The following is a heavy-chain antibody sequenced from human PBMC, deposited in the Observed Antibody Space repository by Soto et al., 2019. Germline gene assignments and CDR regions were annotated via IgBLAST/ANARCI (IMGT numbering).Heavy chain of an antibody. CDR1: GFTFRSYG. Sequence: GGSLRLSCVASGFTFRSYGMHWVRQAPGKGLGWVAVISYDGSDKYFADSVKGRFTISRDNSKNTLYLQMNSLRAEDTAVYYCASQIPVRGVVHYYYGMDVWGQGTTVTVSS. CDR3: ASQIPVRGVVHYYYGMDV. CDR2: ISYDGSDK. J-gene: IGHJ6*02. D-gene: IGHD3-10*01. V-gene: IGHV3-30*03.